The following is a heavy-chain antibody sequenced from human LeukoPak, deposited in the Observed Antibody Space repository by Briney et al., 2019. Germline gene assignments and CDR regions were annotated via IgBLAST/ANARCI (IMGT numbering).Heavy chain of an antibody. J-gene: IGHJ4*02. CDR2: IWYDGSSK. V-gene: IGHV3-33*01. CDR1: GFTFSSYG. CDR3: AREKGYYGSGSYYDY. D-gene: IGHD3-10*01. Sequence: GGSLRLSCAASGFTFSSYGMHWVRQAPGKGLEWVAVIWYDGSSKYYADSVKGRLTISRDNSKNTLYLQMNSLRAEDTAVYYCAREKGYYGSGSYYDYWGQGTLVTVSS.